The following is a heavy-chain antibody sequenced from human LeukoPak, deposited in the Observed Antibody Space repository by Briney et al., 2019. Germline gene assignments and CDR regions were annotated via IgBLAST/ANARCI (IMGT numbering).Heavy chain of an antibody. J-gene: IGHJ6*03. CDR1: GFTFSTYE. Sequence: GGSLRLSCAASGFTFSTYEMNWVRQAPGKGLEWVSYITNSGSTIYYADSVKGRFTISRDNAKNSLFLQMNSLRAEDTAVYYCARGEVVTASLPDYFYYYMDVWGKGTTVTISS. CDR2: ITNSGSTI. CDR3: ARGEVVTASLPDYFYYYMDV. V-gene: IGHV3-48*03. D-gene: IGHD2-21*02.